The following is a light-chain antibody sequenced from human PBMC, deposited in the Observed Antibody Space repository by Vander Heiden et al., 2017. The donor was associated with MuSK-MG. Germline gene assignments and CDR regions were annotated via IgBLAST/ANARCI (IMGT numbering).Light chain of an antibody. Sequence: SYVLPQPPSVSVAPGQTATLTCGGKNIGGKSVHWYHQKPGQAPVLVVYDDGDRPSGIPERFSGSNSDNTATLTISGVEAGDEADYYCQVWDTSSDHEVFGGGTKLTVL. J-gene: IGLJ2*01. CDR1: NIGGKS. V-gene: IGLV3-21*02. CDR3: QVWDTSSDHEV. CDR2: DDG.